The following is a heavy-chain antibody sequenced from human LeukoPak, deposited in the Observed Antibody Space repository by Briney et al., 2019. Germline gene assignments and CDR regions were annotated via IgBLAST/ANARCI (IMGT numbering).Heavy chain of an antibody. D-gene: IGHD2-2*01. Sequence: RGESLKISCKGSGYSFNSYWIGWVRQMPGKGLEWMGILYPGDSDTRYSPSFQGQVTLSADKSISTAYLQWSSLKASDSAMYYCARAYRSALYCSSTSCYPYGVDVWGLGTTVTVSS. V-gene: IGHV5-51*01. CDR1: GYSFNSYW. CDR3: ARAYRSALYCSSTSCYPYGVDV. J-gene: IGHJ6*02. CDR2: LYPGDSDT.